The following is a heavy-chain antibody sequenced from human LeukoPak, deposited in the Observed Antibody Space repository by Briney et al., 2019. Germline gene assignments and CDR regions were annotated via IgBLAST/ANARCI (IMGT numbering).Heavy chain of an antibody. CDR1: GFTFSSYG. CDR2: ILYDGSNK. J-gene: IGHJ4*02. D-gene: IGHD3-22*01. Sequence: GGSLRLSCAASGFTFSSYGMHWVRQAPGKGLEWVAFILYDGSNKYYADSVKGRFTISRDNSKNTLYLQMNSLRAEDTAVYYCAKDGSSSGYPYWGQGTLVTVSS. V-gene: IGHV3-30*02. CDR3: AKDGSSSGYPY.